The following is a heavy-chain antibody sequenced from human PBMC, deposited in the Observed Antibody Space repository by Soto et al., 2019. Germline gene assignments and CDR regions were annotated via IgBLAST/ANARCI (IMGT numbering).Heavy chain of an antibody. J-gene: IGHJ4*02. V-gene: IGHV3-11*01. D-gene: IGHD2-15*01. CDR3: ARRVAGGKHFDY. CDR1: GFTFSDYY. CDR2: ISSSGSTV. Sequence: PGGSLRLSCAASGFTFSDYYMSWIRQAPGKGLEWVSYISSSGSTVSYADSVKGRFTISRDNAKNSLYLQMNSLRAEDTAVYYWARRVAGGKHFDYWGQGTLVTVSS.